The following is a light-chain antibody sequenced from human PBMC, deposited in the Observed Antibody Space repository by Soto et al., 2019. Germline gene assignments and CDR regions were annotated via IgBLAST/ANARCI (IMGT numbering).Light chain of an antibody. CDR1: QTLLHSNGNNY. Sequence: DIVMTHSPLSLTVTLGEPASISCRSSQTLLHSNGNNYLDWYLQKPGQSPNLLIYMGSNRASGVPARFSGGGSGTDFTLKISRVESEDVGVYHCMQAMQTLITFGQGTRLEIK. CDR2: MGS. J-gene: IGKJ5*01. V-gene: IGKV2-28*01. CDR3: MQAMQTLIT.